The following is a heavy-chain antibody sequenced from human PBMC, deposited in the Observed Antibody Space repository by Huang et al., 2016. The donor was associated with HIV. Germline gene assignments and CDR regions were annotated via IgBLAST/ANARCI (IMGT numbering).Heavy chain of an antibody. Sequence: QVQLVQSGAAVRKPGASLKISCEASGYTFTNHYLYWVRQAPGKGLDWMGMINPGNGDTRYSQQLQGIVAMTRDTSTNTVYLELRSLRSEDTAVYYCAKGGDFSAYFDSWGQGTLVTVSS. J-gene: IGHJ4*02. D-gene: IGHD3-3*01. CDR3: AKGGDFSAYFDS. CDR1: GYTFTNHY. V-gene: IGHV1-46*01. CDR2: INPGNGDT.